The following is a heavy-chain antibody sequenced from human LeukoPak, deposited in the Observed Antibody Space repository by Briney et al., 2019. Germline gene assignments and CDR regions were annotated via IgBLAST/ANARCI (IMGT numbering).Heavy chain of an antibody. D-gene: IGHD1-7*01. CDR1: GFTFSSYA. CDR3: AKSEASSAFDI. V-gene: IGHV3-30*18. Sequence: GGSLRLSCAASGFTFSSYAMHWVRQAPGKGLEWVAVISYDGSNKYYADSVKGRFTISRDNSKNTLYLQMNSLRAEDTAVYYCAKSEASSAFDIWGQGTMVTVSS. CDR2: ISYDGSNK. J-gene: IGHJ3*02.